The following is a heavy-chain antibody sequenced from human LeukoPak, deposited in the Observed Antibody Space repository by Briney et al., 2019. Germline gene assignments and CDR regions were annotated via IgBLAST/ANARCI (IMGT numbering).Heavy chain of an antibody. D-gene: IGHD3-22*01. V-gene: IGHV3-23*01. CDR2: ITNSGGST. J-gene: IGHJ4*02. CDR1: GFTFSSYA. Sequence: GGSLRLSCAASGFTFSSYAMSWVRQVPGKGLEWVSTITNSGGSTYYADSVKGRFTISRDNSKNTLYLQMNSLRVEDTAVYYCARGGSMIVESLPFDYWGQGTLVTVSS. CDR3: ARGGSMIVESLPFDY.